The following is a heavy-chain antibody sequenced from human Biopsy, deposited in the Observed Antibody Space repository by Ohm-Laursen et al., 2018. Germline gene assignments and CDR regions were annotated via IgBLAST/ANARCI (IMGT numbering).Heavy chain of an antibody. J-gene: IGHJ3*02. D-gene: IGHD3-22*01. CDR1: GGSLSSYY. CDR2: IYSSGST. Sequence: DTLSLTCTVSGGSLSSYYWSWIRQPAGKGLEWIGRIYSSGSTNYNPSLKSRVTLSMDTSKRQFSLKLSFVTAADTAVYYCARWTPEYDSSRYYLDAFDIWGQGTKVTVSS. CDR3: ARWTPEYDSSRYYLDAFDI. V-gene: IGHV4-4*07.